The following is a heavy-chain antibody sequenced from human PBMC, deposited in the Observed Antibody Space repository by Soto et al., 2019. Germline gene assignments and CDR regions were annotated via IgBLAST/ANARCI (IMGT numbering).Heavy chain of an antibody. V-gene: IGHV4-31*03. CDR1: GGSISSGGYY. J-gene: IGHJ5*02. CDR3: AREKVVVAASNWFDP. Sequence: KTSETLSLTCTVSGGSISSGGYYWSWIRQHPGKGLEWIGYIYYSGSTYYNPSLKSRVTISVDTSKNQFSLKLSSVTAADTAVYYCAREKVVVAASNWFDPWGQGTLVTVSS. CDR2: IYYSGST. D-gene: IGHD2-15*01.